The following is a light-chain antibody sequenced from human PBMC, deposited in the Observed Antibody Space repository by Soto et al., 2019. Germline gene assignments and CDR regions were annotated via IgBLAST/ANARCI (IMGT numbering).Light chain of an antibody. CDR2: GNT. CDR3: HSYDSGLGG. CDR1: NFNIEACYD. Sequence: QPVLLEPPSPTGAPGERGTILCTWNNFNIEACYDVHWYQQLPGTAPKLLIYGNTNRPSGVPDRFSGSKSGTSASLAITGLLAEDEADYYCHSYDSGLGGFGGGTKVTVL. V-gene: IGLV1-40*01. J-gene: IGLJ2*01.